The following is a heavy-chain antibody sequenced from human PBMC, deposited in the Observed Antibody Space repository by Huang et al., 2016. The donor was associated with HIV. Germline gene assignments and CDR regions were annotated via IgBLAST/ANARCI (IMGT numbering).Heavy chain of an antibody. D-gene: IGHD6-19*01. V-gene: IGHV5-51*03. CDR3: AIHDSSDFTFDD. Sequence: EVQLVQSGVEVKKPGESLKISCKGSGFSFTSYWIGWVRQMLGKGLGWIGSIFRRNSNAFYSPAFQCQGTISADKENRTVYLQGSSLKASDSAIYYCAIHDSSDFTFDDWGQGTLVAVSS. CDR1: GFSFTSYW. J-gene: IGHJ4*02. CDR2: IFRRNSNA.